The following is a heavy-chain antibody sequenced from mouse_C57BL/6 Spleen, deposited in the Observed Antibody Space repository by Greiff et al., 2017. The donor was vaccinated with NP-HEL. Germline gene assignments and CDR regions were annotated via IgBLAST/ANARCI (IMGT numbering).Heavy chain of an antibody. CDR3: ARIYYSNYCFDY. D-gene: IGHD2-5*01. V-gene: IGHV1-66*01. Sequence: VQLQESGPELVKPGASVKISCKASGYSFTSYYIHWVKQRPGQGLEWIGWIYPGSGNTKYNEKFKGKATLTADTSSSTAYMQLSSLTSEDSAVYYCARIYYSNYCFDYWGQGTTLTVSS. CDR2: IYPGSGNT. CDR1: GYSFTSYY. J-gene: IGHJ2*01.